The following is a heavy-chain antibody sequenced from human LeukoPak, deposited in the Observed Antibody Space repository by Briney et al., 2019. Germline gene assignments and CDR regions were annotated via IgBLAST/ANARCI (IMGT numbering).Heavy chain of an antibody. Sequence: PGGPLRLSCAASGFTFSSFDMHWVRQPTGQGLEWVSTIGTASDTYYPGSVEGRFTLSRDNAKNSLYLQMNSLTAGDTAVYYCARGPPRGKYYYMDVWGQGTTVTVSS. CDR1: GFTFSSFD. D-gene: IGHD1-1*01. CDR2: IGTASDT. V-gene: IGHV3-13*01. CDR3: ARGPPRGKYYYMDV. J-gene: IGHJ6*03.